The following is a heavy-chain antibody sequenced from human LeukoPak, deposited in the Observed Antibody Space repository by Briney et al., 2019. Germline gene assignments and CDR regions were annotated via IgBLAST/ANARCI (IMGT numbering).Heavy chain of an antibody. D-gene: IGHD5-12*01. V-gene: IGHV1-2*02. CDR2: INPNSGGT. Sequence: WASVKVSCKASGYTFTGYYMHWVRQAPGQGLEWMGWINPNSGGTNYAQKFQGRVTMTRDTSISTAYMELSRLRSDDTAVYYCAREDVAHYWFDPWGQGTLVTVSS. CDR3: AREDVAHYWFDP. CDR1: GYTFTGYY. J-gene: IGHJ5*02.